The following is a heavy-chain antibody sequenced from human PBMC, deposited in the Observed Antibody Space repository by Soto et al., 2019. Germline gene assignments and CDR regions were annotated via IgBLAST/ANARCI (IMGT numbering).Heavy chain of an antibody. CDR3: ARQEGDDYGDQRYYFDY. CDR2: INHSGST. Sequence: SETLSLTCAVYGGSFSGYYWSWIRQPPGKGLEWIGEINHSGSTNYNPSLKSRVTISVDTSKNQFSLKLSSVTAADTAVYYCARQEGDDYGDQRYYFDYWGQGTLVTVSS. D-gene: IGHD4-17*01. V-gene: IGHV4-34*01. J-gene: IGHJ4*02. CDR1: GGSFSGYY.